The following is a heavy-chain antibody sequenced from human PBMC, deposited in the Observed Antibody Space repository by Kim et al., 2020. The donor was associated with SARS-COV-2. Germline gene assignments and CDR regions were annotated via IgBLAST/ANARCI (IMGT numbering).Heavy chain of an antibody. J-gene: IGHJ6*02. V-gene: IGHV4-34*01. CDR1: GGSFSGYY. CDR2: INHSGST. CDR3: ARGPYSSSWFDDSYYYGMDV. Sequence: SETLSLTCAVYGGSFSGYYWSWIRQPPGKGLEWIGEINHSGSTNYNPSLKSRVTISVDTSKNQFSLKLSSVTAADTAVYYCARGPYSSSWFDDSYYYGMDVWGQGTMVTASS. D-gene: IGHD6-13*01.